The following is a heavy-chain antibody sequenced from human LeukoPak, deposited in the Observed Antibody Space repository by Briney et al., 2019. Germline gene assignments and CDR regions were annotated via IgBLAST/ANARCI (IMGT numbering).Heavy chain of an antibody. V-gene: IGHV1-24*01. CDR2: FDPEDGET. CDR1: GYTLTELS. D-gene: IGHD6-13*01. Sequence: ASVKVSCKVSGYTLTELSMHWVRQAPGKGIEWMGGFDPEDGETIYAQKFQGRVTMTEDTSTDTAYMELSSLRSEDTAVYYCATSGREYSSWYAFDYWGQGTLVTVSS. J-gene: IGHJ4*02. CDR3: ATSGREYSSWYAFDY.